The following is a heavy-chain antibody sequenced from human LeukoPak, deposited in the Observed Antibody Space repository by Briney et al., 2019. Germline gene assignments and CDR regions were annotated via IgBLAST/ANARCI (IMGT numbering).Heavy chain of an antibody. V-gene: IGHV4-34*01. J-gene: IGHJ4*02. Sequence: PSETLSLTCAVYGGSFSGYYWSWIRQPPGKGLEWIGEINHSGSTNYNPSLKSRVTISVDTSKNQFSLKLSSVTAADTAVYCCARSQEDIVVVVAATSSPYYFDYWGQGTLVTVSS. CDR2: INHSGST. CDR1: GGSFSGYY. D-gene: IGHD2-15*01. CDR3: ARSQEDIVVVVAATSSPYYFDY.